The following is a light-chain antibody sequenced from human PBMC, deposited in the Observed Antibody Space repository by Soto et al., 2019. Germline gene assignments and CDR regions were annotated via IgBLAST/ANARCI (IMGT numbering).Light chain of an antibody. Sequence: QSVLTQPPSASGTPGQRVTISCSGSSSNIGRNSVNWYQQLPGTAPKLLIYSNNQRPSGVPDRFSGSKSGTSASLAISGLQSGDEADYYCAAWDDSLNGPVFGGGTKLTVL. CDR1: SSNIGRNS. J-gene: IGLJ2*01. CDR3: AAWDDSLNGPV. V-gene: IGLV1-44*01. CDR2: SNN.